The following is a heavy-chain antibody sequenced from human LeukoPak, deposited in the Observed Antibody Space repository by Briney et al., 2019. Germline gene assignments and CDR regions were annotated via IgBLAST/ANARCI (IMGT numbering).Heavy chain of an antibody. CDR2: IYYSGST. J-gene: IGHJ6*03. V-gene: IGHV4-59*12. D-gene: IGHD2/OR15-2a*01. CDR3: ARVGNPPPSYYYYYMDV. Sequence: SETLSLTCTVSGGSISSYYWSWIRQPPGKGLEWIGYIYYSGSTNYNPSLKSRVTISVDTSKNQFSLKLSSVTAADTAVYYGARVGNPPPSYYYYYMDVWGKGTTVTVSS. CDR1: GGSISSYY.